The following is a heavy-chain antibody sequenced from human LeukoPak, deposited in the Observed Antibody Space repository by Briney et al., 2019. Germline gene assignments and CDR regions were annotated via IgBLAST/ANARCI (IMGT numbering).Heavy chain of an antibody. CDR3: ARDGSNFDPFDY. D-gene: IGHD4-11*01. V-gene: IGHV3-48*03. CDR1: GFTFSSHE. CDR2: ISGSGSSI. J-gene: IGHJ4*02. Sequence: GGSLRLSCAASGFTFSSHEMNWVRQAPGKGLEWVSYISGSGSSIDHTESVEGRFTISRDNARNSLYLQMNSLRAEDTAVYYCARDGSNFDPFDYWGQGTLVTVSS.